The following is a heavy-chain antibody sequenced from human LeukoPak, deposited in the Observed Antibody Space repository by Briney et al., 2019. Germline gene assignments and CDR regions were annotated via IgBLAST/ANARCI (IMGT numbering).Heavy chain of an antibody. J-gene: IGHJ4*02. Sequence: GGSLRLSCDASGFTFNYYNMNWVRQAPGKGLEWVSAISGSGGSTYYADSVKGRFTISRDNSKNTLYLQMNSLRAEDTAVYYCAKDQGGSRVFDYWGQGTLVTVSS. CDR2: ISGSGGST. CDR3: AKDQGGSRVFDY. D-gene: IGHD2-15*01. CDR1: GFTFNYYN. V-gene: IGHV3-23*01.